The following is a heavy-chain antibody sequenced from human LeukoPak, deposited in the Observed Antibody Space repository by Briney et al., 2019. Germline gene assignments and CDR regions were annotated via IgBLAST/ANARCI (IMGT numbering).Heavy chain of an antibody. J-gene: IGHJ4*02. V-gene: IGHV1-46*01. Sequence: ASVKVSCKTSGYTFTIYYMHWVRQAPGQGLERMGIINPSGGSTSYAQKFQGRVTMTRDTSTSTVYMELSSLRSEDTAVYYCARSHSYYYDSSGYYSDYWGQGTLVTVSS. D-gene: IGHD3-22*01. CDR1: GYTFTIYY. CDR2: INPSGGST. CDR3: ARSHSYYYDSSGYYSDY.